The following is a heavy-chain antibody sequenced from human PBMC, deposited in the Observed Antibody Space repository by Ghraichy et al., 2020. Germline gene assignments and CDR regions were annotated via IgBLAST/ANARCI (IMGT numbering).Heavy chain of an antibody. CDR3: ARDHSGYDPELVAYAMDV. Sequence: SETLSLTCSVSGDSVSRGSYYWSWIRQPPGKGLEWIGYIYYSETTKYNPSLKSRVTISVDTSKNQFSLKVNSVTASYTAVYYCARDHSGYDPELVAYAMDVWGQGTTVTVSS. V-gene: IGHV4-61*01. J-gene: IGHJ6*02. CDR1: GDSVSRGSYY. CDR2: IYYSETT. D-gene: IGHD5-12*01.